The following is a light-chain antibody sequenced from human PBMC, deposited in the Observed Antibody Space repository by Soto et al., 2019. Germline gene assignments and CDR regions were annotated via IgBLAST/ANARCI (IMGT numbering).Light chain of an antibody. CDR3: QQSYITPGT. V-gene: IGKV1-39*01. CDR1: QSISNY. J-gene: IGKJ5*01. CDR2: AAS. Sequence: DIQMTQSPSSLSASVGDRVTITCRASQSISNYLNWYQQKPGKAPNLLIYAASSLQSGVPSRFSASGSGTDFTLTIISLQPEDFATVYCQQSYITPGTFGQGTRLEIK.